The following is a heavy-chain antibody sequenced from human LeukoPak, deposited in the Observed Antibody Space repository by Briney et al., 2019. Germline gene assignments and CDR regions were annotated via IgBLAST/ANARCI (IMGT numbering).Heavy chain of an antibody. CDR1: GGSISSGDYY. Sequence: KPSQTLSLTCTVSGGSISSGDYYWSWIRQPPGKGLEWIGYIYYSGNTYYNPSLKSRVTISVDTSKNQFSLKLSSVTAADTAVYYCARASVVPAFLRYWGQGTLVTVSS. J-gene: IGHJ4*02. CDR2: IYYSGNT. D-gene: IGHD2-15*01. V-gene: IGHV4-30-4*08. CDR3: ARASVVPAFLRY.